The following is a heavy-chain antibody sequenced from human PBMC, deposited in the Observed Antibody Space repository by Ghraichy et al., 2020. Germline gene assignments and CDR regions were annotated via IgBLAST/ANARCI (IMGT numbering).Heavy chain of an antibody. Sequence: GGSLRLSCAASGFTFTNYGMNWVRQAPGKGLEWVSRISGSGTYTYYADSVKGRFTISRDNYKDTLYLQLNSLRGEDTGVYYCARWTWNYSFDFWGQGTLVTVSS. CDR3: ARWTWNYSFDF. V-gene: IGHV3-23*01. CDR1: GFTFTNYG. D-gene: IGHD1-7*01. J-gene: IGHJ4*02. CDR2: ISGSGTYT.